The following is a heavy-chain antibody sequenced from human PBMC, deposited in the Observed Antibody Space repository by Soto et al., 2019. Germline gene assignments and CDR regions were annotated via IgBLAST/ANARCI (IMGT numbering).Heavy chain of an antibody. D-gene: IGHD1-1*01. J-gene: IGHJ4*02. CDR3: ASPRKGCWTCEQ. Sequence: QVQLQESGPGLMKPSQTLSLTCTVSGDSISSGGYYWSWVRQHPGKGLELIGYIHYSGSTYYTPSLKSRLTISIDTSENPFSRKLNSVSGEHTAVYYFASPRKGCWTCEQWCQGILVTVSS. CDR2: IHYSGST. CDR1: GDSISSGGYY. V-gene: IGHV4-31*03.